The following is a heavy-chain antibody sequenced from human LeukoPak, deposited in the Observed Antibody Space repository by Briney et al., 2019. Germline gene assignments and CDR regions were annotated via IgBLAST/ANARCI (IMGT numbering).Heavy chain of an antibody. CDR1: GYRFTDYW. Sequence: GESLKISCKGSGYRFTDYWIGWVRQMPGKGLEWMGIIYPGDSDTRYSPSFQGQVTISADKSVNTAHLQWSSLKASDTAMYYCARGAAGTTPDYYYFGLDVWGQGTTVKVSS. V-gene: IGHV5-51*01. J-gene: IGHJ6*02. CDR2: IYPGDSDT. D-gene: IGHD1-7*01. CDR3: ARGAAGTTPDYYYFGLDV.